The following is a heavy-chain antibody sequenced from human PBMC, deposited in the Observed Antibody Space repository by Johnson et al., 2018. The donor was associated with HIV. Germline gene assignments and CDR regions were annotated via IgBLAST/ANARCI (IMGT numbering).Heavy chain of an antibody. CDR3: AKVGVGHRKGFDI. D-gene: IGHD2-2*01. CDR2: IRYDGSYN. V-gene: IGHV3-30*02. J-gene: IGHJ3*02. CDR1: GFSFSTYG. Sequence: QVQLVESGGGVVQPGGSLRLSCAASGFSFSTYGMHWVRQAPGKGLKWVAFIRYDGSYNYYADSVKGRFTISRDNSKNTLYVQMNSLRGDDTAVYYCAKVGVGHRKGFDIWGQGTMVTVSS.